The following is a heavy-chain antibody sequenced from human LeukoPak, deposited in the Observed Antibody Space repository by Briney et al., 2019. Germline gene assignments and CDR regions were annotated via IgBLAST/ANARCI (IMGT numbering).Heavy chain of an antibody. D-gene: IGHD5-24*01. V-gene: IGHV3-30*02. CDR1: EFTFSNFG. Sequence: GGSLRLSCAASEFTFSNFGMHWVRQAPGKGLEWVTFIRYDGTNKYYADSVKGRFTISRDNSKNTLYLQMNSLRVEDTAMYYCAKVEMSTSPGGIDYWGQGTLVTVSS. CDR2: IRYDGTNK. J-gene: IGHJ4*02. CDR3: AKVEMSTSPGGIDY.